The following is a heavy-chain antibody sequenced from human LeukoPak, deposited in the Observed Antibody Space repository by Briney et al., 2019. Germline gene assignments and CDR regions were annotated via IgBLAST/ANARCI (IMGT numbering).Heavy chain of an antibody. V-gene: IGHV4-31*03. Sequence: PSETLSLTCTVSGGSISSGGYYWSWIRQHPGKGLEWIGDIYYSGSTYYNPSLKSRVTISLDTSSNQFSLKLSSVTAADTAVYYCARDTRDAFDIWGQGTMVTVSS. J-gene: IGHJ3*02. CDR2: IYYSGST. CDR3: ARDTRDAFDI. CDR1: GGSISSGGYY.